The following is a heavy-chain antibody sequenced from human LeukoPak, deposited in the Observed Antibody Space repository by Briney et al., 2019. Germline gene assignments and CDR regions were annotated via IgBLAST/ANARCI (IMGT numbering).Heavy chain of an antibody. D-gene: IGHD5-18*01. CDR2: IYYSGST. J-gene: IGHJ4*02. V-gene: IGHV4-30-4*01. CDR3: ARSRRGYSEGFDY. Sequence: SETLSLTCTVSGGSISSGDYYWSWIRQPPGKGLEWIEYIYYSGSTYYNPSLKSRVTISVDTSKNQFSLKLSSVTAADTAVYYCARSRRGYSEGFDYWGQGTLVTVSS. CDR1: GGSISSGDYY.